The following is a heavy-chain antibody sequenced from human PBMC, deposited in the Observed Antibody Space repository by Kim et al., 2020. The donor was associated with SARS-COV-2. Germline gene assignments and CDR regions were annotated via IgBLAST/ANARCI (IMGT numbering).Heavy chain of an antibody. J-gene: IGHJ6*02. D-gene: IGHD2-2*02. CDR3: ARQTAPPYCSSTSCYNYGMDV. V-gene: IGHV5-51*01. CDR1: GYSFTSYW. CDR2: IYPGDSDT. Sequence: GESLKISCKGSGYSFTSYWIGWVRQMPGKGLEWMGIIYPGDSDTRYSPSFQGQVTISADKSISTAYLQWSSLKASDTAMYYCARQTAPPYCSSTSCYNYGMDVWGQGTTVTVSS.